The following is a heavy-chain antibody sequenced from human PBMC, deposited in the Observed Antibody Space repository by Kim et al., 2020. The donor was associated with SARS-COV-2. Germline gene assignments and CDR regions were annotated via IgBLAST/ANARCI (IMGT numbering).Heavy chain of an antibody. D-gene: IGHD3-22*01. Sequence: DSVKGRFTISRDISKSTVFLQMNSLRAEDTAVYYCARDDDTSSHYSRFVYWGQGTLVTVSS. V-gene: IGHV3-30*07. CDR3: ARDDDTSSHYSRFVY. J-gene: IGHJ4*02.